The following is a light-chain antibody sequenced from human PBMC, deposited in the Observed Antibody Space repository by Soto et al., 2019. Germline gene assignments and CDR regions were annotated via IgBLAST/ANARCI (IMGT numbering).Light chain of an antibody. J-gene: IGKJ1*01. CDR3: QQRSNWPWT. CDR1: QSVSSY. V-gene: IGKV3-11*01. Sequence: EIVLTQSPATLSLSPGERANISCRASQSVSSYLAWYQQKPGQAPRLLIYDASNRATGIPARFSGSGSGTDFTLTISSLEPEDFAVYYCQQRSNWPWTFGQGTKV. CDR2: DAS.